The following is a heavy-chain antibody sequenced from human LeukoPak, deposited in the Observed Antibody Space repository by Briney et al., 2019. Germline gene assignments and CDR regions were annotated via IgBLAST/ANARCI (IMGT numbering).Heavy chain of an antibody. CDR1: GFTFSSYD. J-gene: IGHJ2*01. V-gene: IGHV3-13*01. CDR3: ARAAYSSTWYSRYFDL. D-gene: IGHD6-13*01. CDR2: IGTAGEI. Sequence: GGSLILSCAASGFTFSSYDIRWVRQATGKGLEWVSGIGTAGEIYYPGSVKGRFTISRENAKNSLYLQMNSLRAGDTAVYYCARAAYSSTWYSRYFDLWGRGTLVTVSS.